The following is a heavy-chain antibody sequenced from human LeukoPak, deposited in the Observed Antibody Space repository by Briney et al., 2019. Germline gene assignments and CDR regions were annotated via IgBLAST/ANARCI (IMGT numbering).Heavy chain of an antibody. V-gene: IGHV3-23*01. J-gene: IGHJ4*02. CDR3: AKRGVVTRVILVGFHKEAYYFDS. CDR1: GITLSNYG. CDR2: ISGGGGGT. Sequence: PGGSLSLSCAVSGITLSNYGMSWVRQAPGKGLEWVAGISGGGGGTNYADSVKGRFTISRDNPKNTLYLQMNGLRAEDTAVYFCAKRGVVTRVILVGFHKEAYYFDSWGQGALVTVSS. D-gene: IGHD3-22*01.